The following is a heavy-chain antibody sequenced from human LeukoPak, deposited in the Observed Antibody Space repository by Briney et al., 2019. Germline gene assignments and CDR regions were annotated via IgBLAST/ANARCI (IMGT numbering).Heavy chain of an antibody. CDR3: ARTPGLDTAVVNRL. CDR1: GYTFTGYY. J-gene: IGHJ4*02. Sequence: ASVKVSCKTSGYTFTGYYIHWVRQAPGQGLEWMGWINPNSGGTNYAQNFQGRVTMTRDTSINTAYMELGRLRSDDTAVYYCARTPGLDTAVVNRLWGQGTLITVSS. D-gene: IGHD5-18*01. CDR2: INPNSGGT. V-gene: IGHV1-2*02.